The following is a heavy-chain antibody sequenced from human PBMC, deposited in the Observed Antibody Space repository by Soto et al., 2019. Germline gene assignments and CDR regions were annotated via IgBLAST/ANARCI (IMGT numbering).Heavy chain of an antibody. CDR2: ISAYNGNT. J-gene: IGHJ5*02. D-gene: IGHD6-13*01. V-gene: IGHV1-18*01. CDR1: GYTFTSYG. CDR3: AMFEYSSSWYWFDP. Sequence: GASVKVSCKASGYTFTSYGISWVRQAPGQGLEWMGWISAYNGNTNYAQKLQGRVTMTTDTSTSTAYMELRSLRSDDTAVYYCAMFEYSSSWYWFDPCGQGTLVTVSS.